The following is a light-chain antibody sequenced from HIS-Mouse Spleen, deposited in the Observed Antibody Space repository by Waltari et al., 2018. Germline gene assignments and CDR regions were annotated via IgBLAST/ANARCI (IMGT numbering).Light chain of an antibody. CDR2: EGS. V-gene: IGLV2-23*01. Sequence: QSALTQPAPVSGSPGQSNTISCTGTSSDVGSYNLVPWYQQHPGKAPKLMIYEGSKRPSGVSNRFSGSKSGNTASLTISGLQAEDEADYYCCSYAGSSTWVFGGGTKLTVL. CDR1: SSDVGSYNL. J-gene: IGLJ3*02. CDR3: CSYAGSSTWV.